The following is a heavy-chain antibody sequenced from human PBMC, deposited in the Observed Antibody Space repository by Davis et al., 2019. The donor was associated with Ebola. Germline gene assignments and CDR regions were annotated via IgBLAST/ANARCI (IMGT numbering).Heavy chain of an antibody. J-gene: IGHJ4*02. V-gene: IGHV3-48*02. CDR1: GFTFSSYS. D-gene: IGHD1-1*01. Sequence: GESLKISCAASGFTFSSYSMNWIRQASGKGLEWVSYISGGSGEIHYADSVKGRFTISRDNARNSLYLQMNSLRDEDTALYYCARDHNWAFDSWGQGSLVTVSS. CDR2: ISGGSGEI. CDR3: ARDHNWAFDS.